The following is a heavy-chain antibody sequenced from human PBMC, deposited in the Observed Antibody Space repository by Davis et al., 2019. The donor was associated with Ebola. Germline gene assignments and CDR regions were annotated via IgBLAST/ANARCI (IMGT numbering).Heavy chain of an antibody. D-gene: IGHD6-13*01. V-gene: IGHV3-33*01. CDR3: AGSPSAAAFPFDY. Sequence: GESLKISCAASGFTFSSYGMHWVRQAPGKGLEWVAVIWYDGSNKYYADSVKGRFTISRDNSKNTLYLQVNSLRAEDTAVYYCAGSPSAAAFPFDYWGQGTLVTVSS. CDR1: GFTFSSYG. CDR2: IWYDGSNK. J-gene: IGHJ4*02.